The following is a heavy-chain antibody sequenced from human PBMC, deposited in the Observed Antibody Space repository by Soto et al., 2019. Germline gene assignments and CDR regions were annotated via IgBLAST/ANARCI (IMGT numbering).Heavy chain of an antibody. D-gene: IGHD3-3*01. CDR1: GFTFRHYA. CDR2: ISGGGADT. CDR3: AKFESRVRLDYDEYSDY. V-gene: IGHV3-23*01. Sequence: PGGSLRLSCEASGFTFRHYAMNWFRQAPGKGLEWVSGISGGGADTVYADSVKGRFTISRDNSKNTLHLQMNSLRAEDTAFYYCAKFESRVRLDYDEYSDYCGQGLLVTV. J-gene: IGHJ4*02.